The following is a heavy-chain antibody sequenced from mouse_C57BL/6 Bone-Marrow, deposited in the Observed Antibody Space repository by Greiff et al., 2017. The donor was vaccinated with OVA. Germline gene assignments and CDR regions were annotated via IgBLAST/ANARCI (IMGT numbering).Heavy chain of an antibody. CDR1: GYSFTSYY. CDR3: RMIPYWYVDD. D-gene: IGHD2-4*01. V-gene: IGHV1-66*01. J-gene: IGHJ1*03. CDR2: IYPGSGNT. Sequence: QVQLQQSGPELVKPGASVKISCKASGYSFTSYYIHWVKQRPGQGLEWIGWIYPGSGNTKYNEKFKGKATLTADTSSSTAYMQLSSLTSEDSAVYYCRMIPYWYVDDWGTGTTVTVSS.